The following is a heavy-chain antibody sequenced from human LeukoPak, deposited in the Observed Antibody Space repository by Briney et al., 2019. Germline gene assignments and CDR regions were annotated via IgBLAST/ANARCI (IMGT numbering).Heavy chain of an antibody. CDR1: GGTFSSYA. V-gene: IGHV1-69*04. D-gene: IGHD3-22*01. Sequence: GASVKVSCKASGGTFSSYAISWVRQAPGQGLEWMGRIIPILGIANYAQKFQGRVTFTADKSTSTAYMELSSLRSEDTAVYYCARDGIYDSSGYHLGYWGQGTLVTVSS. J-gene: IGHJ4*02. CDR2: IIPILGIA. CDR3: ARDGIYDSSGYHLGY.